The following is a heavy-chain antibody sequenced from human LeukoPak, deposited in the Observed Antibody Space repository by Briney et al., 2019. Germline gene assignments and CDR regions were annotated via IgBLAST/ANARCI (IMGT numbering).Heavy chain of an antibody. CDR1: GYTFTSYA. J-gene: IGHJ3*02. Sequence: ASVKVSCTASGYTFTSYAMHWVRQAPGQRLEWMGWINAGNGNTKYSQKFQGRVTITRDTSASTAYMELSSLRSEDTAVYYCARYTTVTDAFDIWGQGTMVTVSS. CDR2: INAGNGNT. CDR3: ARYTTVTDAFDI. D-gene: IGHD4-17*01. V-gene: IGHV1-3*01.